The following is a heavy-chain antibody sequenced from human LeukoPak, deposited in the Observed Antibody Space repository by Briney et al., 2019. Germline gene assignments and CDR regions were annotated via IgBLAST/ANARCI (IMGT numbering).Heavy chain of an antibody. CDR3: AKDRPVATTLRHFDH. D-gene: IGHD1-26*01. CDR2: IRWGENKV. J-gene: IGHJ4*02. V-gene: IGHV3-9*01. CDR1: GLGFDGYA. Sequence: GALILHCVCSGLGFDGYALDLVRQGPGKALEWVSVIRWGENKVAYADSVKGRFTISRDNAKNFLYVQMTSLRPEDTAFYYCAKDRPVATTLRHFDHWGLGTLLSVCS.